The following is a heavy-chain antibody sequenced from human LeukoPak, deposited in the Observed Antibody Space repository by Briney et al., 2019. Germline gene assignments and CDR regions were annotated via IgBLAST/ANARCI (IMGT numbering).Heavy chain of an antibody. D-gene: IGHD1-1*01. Sequence: PGGSLRLSCAASGFTFDDYGMSWVRQAPGKGLEWVSGINWNGGSTGYADSVRGRFTISRDNAKNPLYLQMNSLRAEDTALYYCARAGTGTTSPFDYWGQGTLVTVSS. CDR1: GFTFDDYG. J-gene: IGHJ4*02. CDR3: ARAGTGTTSPFDY. V-gene: IGHV3-20*04. CDR2: INWNGGST.